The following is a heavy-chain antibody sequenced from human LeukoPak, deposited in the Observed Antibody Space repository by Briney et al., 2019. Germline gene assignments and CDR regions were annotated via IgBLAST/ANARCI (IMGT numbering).Heavy chain of an antibody. CDR3: VKGYYDFDY. Sequence: GGSLRLSCAASGFTFRNYEMNWVRQAPGKGLEWVAVITYDGSNKYYADSVKGRFTMSRDNSKNTLYLQMNSLRTGDTAAYYCVKGYYDFDYWGQGTLVTVSS. CDR1: GFTFRNYE. V-gene: IGHV3-30*18. D-gene: IGHD3-3*01. CDR2: ITYDGSNK. J-gene: IGHJ4*02.